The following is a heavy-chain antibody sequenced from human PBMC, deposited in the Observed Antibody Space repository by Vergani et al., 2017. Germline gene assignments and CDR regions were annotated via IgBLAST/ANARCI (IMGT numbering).Heavy chain of an antibody. CDR2: ISSSGSTI. CDR1: GFTFSSYE. D-gene: IGHD6-13*01. V-gene: IGHV3-48*03. Sequence: EVQLVESGGGLVQPGGSLRLSCAASGFTFSSYEMNWVRQAPGKGLEWVSYISSSGSTIYYANSVKGRFTRSRDNANHSLYLQMNRLRAEDTAVYYCAREPRRIAAAGSGMDVWGQGTTVTVSS. J-gene: IGHJ6*02. CDR3: AREPRRIAAAGSGMDV.